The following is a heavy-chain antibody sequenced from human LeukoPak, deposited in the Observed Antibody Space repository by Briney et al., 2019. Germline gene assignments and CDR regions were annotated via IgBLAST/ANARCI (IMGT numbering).Heavy chain of an antibody. CDR3: ARVSREDIVVVPTSYGMDV. J-gene: IGHJ6*02. Sequence: SVKVSCKASGGTFSSYAISWVRQAPGQGLEWMGRIIPILGIANYAQKLQGRVTITADKSTSTAYMELSSLRSEDTAVYYCARVSREDIVVVPTSYGMDVWGQGTTVTVSS. V-gene: IGHV1-69*04. CDR1: GGTFSSYA. CDR2: IIPILGIA. D-gene: IGHD2-2*01.